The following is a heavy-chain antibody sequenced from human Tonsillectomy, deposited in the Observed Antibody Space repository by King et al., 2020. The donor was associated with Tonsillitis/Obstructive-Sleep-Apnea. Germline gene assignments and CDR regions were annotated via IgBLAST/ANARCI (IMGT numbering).Heavy chain of an antibody. J-gene: IGHJ6*03. CDR3: AADGNYDSGGFAPYYMDV. D-gene: IGHD3-22*01. CDR1: GFTFTSSA. Sequence: LQLVQSGPEVKKPGTSVKVSCKASGFTFTSSAVQWVRQARGQRLEWIGWIVVGSGYTIYAQKFHERVTITRDMSTSTAYMELSSLRSEDTAVYYCAADGNYDSGGFAPYYMDVWGQGTTVTVSS. CDR2: IVVGSGYT. V-gene: IGHV1-58*01.